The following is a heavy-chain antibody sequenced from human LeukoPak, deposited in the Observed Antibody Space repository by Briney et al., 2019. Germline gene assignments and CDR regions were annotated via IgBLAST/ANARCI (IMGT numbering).Heavy chain of an antibody. V-gene: IGHV4-4*07. D-gene: IGHD2-15*01. CDR3: ARARYCSGGSCYSGKYNWFDP. Sequence: SSETLSLTCTVSGGSISGYYWSWIRQPAGKGLEWIGRIYTSGSTNYNPSLKSRVTMSVDTSKNQFSLKLSSVTAADTAVYYCARARYCSGGSCYSGKYNWFDPWGQGTLVTVSS. J-gene: IGHJ5*02. CDR2: IYTSGST. CDR1: GGSISGYY.